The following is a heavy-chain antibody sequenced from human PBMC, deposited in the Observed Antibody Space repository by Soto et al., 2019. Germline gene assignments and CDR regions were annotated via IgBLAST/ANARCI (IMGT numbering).Heavy chain of an antibody. CDR2: LWAGGNYA. CDR1: GFNFNYHG. J-gene: IGHJ6*02. Sequence: QVRLVESGGNVVQPGRSLRLSCATSGFNFNYHGMHWVRQAPGKGLEWVAHLWAGGNYAYYAYSVKGRFTISSDQSTNTLYLQMNGLGAEDSAAYYCTRDANQLASSGVAVWGQGTRVTVPS. D-gene: IGHD1-1*01. V-gene: IGHV3-33*01. CDR3: TRDANQLASSGVAV.